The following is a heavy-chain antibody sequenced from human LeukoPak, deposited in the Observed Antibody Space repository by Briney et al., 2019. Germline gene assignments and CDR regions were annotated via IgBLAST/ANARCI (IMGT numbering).Heavy chain of an antibody. Sequence: SETLSLTCAVYGGSFSDYYWSWIRHPPGKGLEWLGEIKQSESTNYNPSLKRRVTISVDTSKTQFSLKLSSVTAADTAVYYCARRLITFGGVIVNRGLYFDYWGQGTLVTVSS. J-gene: IGHJ4*02. CDR1: GGSFSDYY. CDR3: ARRLITFGGVIVNRGLYFDY. V-gene: IGHV4-34*01. CDR2: IKQSEST. D-gene: IGHD3-16*02.